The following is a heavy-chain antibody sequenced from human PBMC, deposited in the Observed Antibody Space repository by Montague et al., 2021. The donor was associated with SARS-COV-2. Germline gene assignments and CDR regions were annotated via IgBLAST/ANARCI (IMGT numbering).Heavy chain of an antibody. V-gene: IGHV4-34*01. Sequence: SETLSLTCAVYGGSFSGYYWTWIRQPPGKGLEWVGEINDRGSTNYNPSFESRLTMSVDTSKNQFSPRLKSVSAADTAVYYCARGQVTIFGVLIMLPAAGAVDVWGQGTTVTVSS. CDR1: GGSFSGYY. D-gene: IGHD3-3*01. CDR2: INDRGST. CDR3: ARGQVTIFGVLIMLPAAGAVDV. J-gene: IGHJ3*01.